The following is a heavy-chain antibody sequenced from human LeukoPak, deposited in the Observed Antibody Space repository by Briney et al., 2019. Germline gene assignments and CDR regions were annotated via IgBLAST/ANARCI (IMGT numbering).Heavy chain of an antibody. CDR1: GFAFSTYA. CDR3: AKSLTVTTRIHSIDP. D-gene: IGHD4-17*01. CDR2: ISGSGSNT. V-gene: IGHV3-23*01. Sequence: GGSLRLSCAASGFAFSTYAMSWVRQAPGKGLEWVSSISGSGSNTYYADSVKGQFTISRDSSKSTLYLQMNSLRAEDTAVYYCAKSLTVTTRIHSIDPRGQXTLVTVSS. J-gene: IGHJ4*02.